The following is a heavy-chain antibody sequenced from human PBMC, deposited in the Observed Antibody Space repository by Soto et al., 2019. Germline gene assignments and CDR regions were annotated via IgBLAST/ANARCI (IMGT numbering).Heavy chain of an antibody. V-gene: IGHV4-31*03. CDR1: VGSISSGGYY. CDR3: ARDSRYSSSSSPYYYYGMDV. CDR2: IYYSGST. D-gene: IGHD6-6*01. J-gene: IGHJ6*02. Sequence: QVQLQESGPGLVKPSQTLSLTCTVSVGSISSGGYYWSWIRQHPGKGLEWIGYIYYSGSTYYNPSLKSRVTISVDTSKNQFSLKLSSVTAADTAVYYCARDSRYSSSSSPYYYYGMDVWGQGTTVTVSS.